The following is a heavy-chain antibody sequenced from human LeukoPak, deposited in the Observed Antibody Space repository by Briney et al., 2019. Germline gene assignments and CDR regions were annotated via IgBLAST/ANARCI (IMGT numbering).Heavy chain of an antibody. D-gene: IGHD3-3*01. CDR3: AKDLQYDFWSGHTLDY. CDR1: GFTFSSYA. CDR2: ISGSGGST. V-gene: IGHV3-23*01. J-gene: IGHJ4*02. Sequence: GGSLRLSCAASGFTFSSYAMSWVRQAPGKGLEWVSAISGSGGSTYYADSVKGRFTISRDNSKNTLYLQMNSLRAEDTAVYYCAKDLQYDFWSGHTLDYWGQGTLVTVSS.